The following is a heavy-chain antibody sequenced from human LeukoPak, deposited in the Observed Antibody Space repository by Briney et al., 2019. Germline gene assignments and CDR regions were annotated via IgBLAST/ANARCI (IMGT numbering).Heavy chain of an antibody. D-gene: IGHD3-22*01. CDR1: GGSISSYY. CDR3: ARRGDSSGYYYIDP. CDR2: IYYSGST. Sequence: SETLSLTCTVSGGSISSYYWSWIRQPPGKGLEWIGYIYYSGSTNYNPSLKSRVTISVDTSKNQFSLKLSSVTAADTAVYYCARRGDSSGYYYIDPWGQGTLVTVSS. J-gene: IGHJ5*02. V-gene: IGHV4-59*08.